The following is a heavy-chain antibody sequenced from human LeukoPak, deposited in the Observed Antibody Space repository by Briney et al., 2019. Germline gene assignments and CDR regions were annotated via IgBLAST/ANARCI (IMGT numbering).Heavy chain of an antibody. J-gene: IGHJ4*02. CDR1: GFTFSSYA. Sequence: PGRSLRLSCAASGFTFSSYAMHWVRQAPGEGLEWVAVISYDGSNKYYADSVKGRFTISRDNSKNTLYLQMNSLRAEDTAVYYWAGSSSGWDYFDYWGQGTLVTVSS. V-gene: IGHV3-30*04. CDR3: AGSSSGWDYFDY. D-gene: IGHD6-19*01. CDR2: ISYDGSNK.